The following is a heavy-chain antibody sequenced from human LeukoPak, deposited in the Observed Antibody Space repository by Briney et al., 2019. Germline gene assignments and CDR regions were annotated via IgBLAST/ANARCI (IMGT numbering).Heavy chain of an antibody. D-gene: IGHD1-7*01. CDR3: AIKGRTGTFDY. J-gene: IGHJ4*02. CDR2: IWYDGSNK. CDR1: GFTFSSYG. Sequence: GGSLRLSCAASGFTFSSYGMHWVRQAPGKGLEWVAVIWYDGSNKYYADSVKGRFTISRDNSKNTLYLQMNSLRAEDTAVYYCAIKGRTGTFDYWGQGTLVTVSS. V-gene: IGHV3-33*01.